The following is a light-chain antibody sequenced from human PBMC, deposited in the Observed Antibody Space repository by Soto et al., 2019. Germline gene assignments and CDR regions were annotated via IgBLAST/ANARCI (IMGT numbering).Light chain of an antibody. Sequence: PGERATLSCRASQTVTSSFSAWYQQKPGQAPRLLISGASNRATDIPDRFNGSGSGTDFTLAINRVEPEDFAVYFCQQYGSSPRTFGQRTKVDIK. J-gene: IGKJ1*01. CDR3: QQYGSSPRT. CDR2: GAS. V-gene: IGKV3-20*01. CDR1: QTVTSSF.